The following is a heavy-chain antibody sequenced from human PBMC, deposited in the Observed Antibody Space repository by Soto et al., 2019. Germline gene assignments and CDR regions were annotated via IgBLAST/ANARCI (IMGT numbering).Heavy chain of an antibody. V-gene: IGHV1-69*13. CDR3: ARAKRNYYDSSRSYQFED. CDR1: GGTFSSYA. CDR2: IIPIFGTA. D-gene: IGHD3-22*01. Sequence: ASVKVSCKASGGTFSSYAISWVRQAPGQGLEWMGGIIPIFGTANYAQKFQGRVTITADESTSTAYMELSSLRSEDTAVYYCARAKRNYYDSSRSYQFEDCGQGTLVTVSS. J-gene: IGHJ4*02.